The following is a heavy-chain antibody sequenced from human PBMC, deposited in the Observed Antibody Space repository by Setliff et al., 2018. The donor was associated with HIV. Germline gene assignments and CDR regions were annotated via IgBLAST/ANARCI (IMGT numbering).Heavy chain of an antibody. CDR2: ISPTGNT. D-gene: IGHD1-26*01. Sequence: SETLSLTCSVSGASISSYYWSWIRQPPGKGLEWIGYISPTGNTNYNPSLKSRVTISTDTSKNQFSLKLSSVTAADTAVYYCAREVVVGATGGMDVWGQGTTVTVSS. CDR3: AREVVVGATGGMDV. J-gene: IGHJ6*02. CDR1: GASISSYY. V-gene: IGHV4-4*09.